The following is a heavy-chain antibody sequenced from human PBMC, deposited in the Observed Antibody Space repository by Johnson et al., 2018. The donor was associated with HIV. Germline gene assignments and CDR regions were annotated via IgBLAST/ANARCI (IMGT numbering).Heavy chain of an antibody. D-gene: IGHD3-9*01. CDR1: GFMFDDYC. Sequence: VQLVESGGGVVRPGGSLRLSCTASGFMFDDYCMNWVRQAPGKGLEWVSGINWNGGSTGYADSVKGRFTISRDNAKNSLYLQMYSLKTEDTAVYYCARGGYYDILTGYYALAAFDIWGQGTMVTVSS. V-gene: IGHV3-20*04. J-gene: IGHJ3*02. CDR3: ARGGYYDILTGYYALAAFDI. CDR2: INWNGGST.